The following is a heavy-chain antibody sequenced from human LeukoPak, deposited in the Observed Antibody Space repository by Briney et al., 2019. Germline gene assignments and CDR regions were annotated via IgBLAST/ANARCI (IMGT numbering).Heavy chain of an antibody. CDR2: ISSSSSYI. Sequence: GSLRLSCAASGFTFSSYSMNWVRQAPGKGLEWVSSISSSSSYIYYADSVKGRFTISRDNAKNSLYLQMNSLRAEDTAVYYCARAGLYSSFWQQLASIDYWGQGTLVTVSS. CDR1: GFTFSSYS. CDR3: ARAGLYSSFWQQLASIDY. D-gene: IGHD6-13*01. J-gene: IGHJ4*02. V-gene: IGHV3-21*01.